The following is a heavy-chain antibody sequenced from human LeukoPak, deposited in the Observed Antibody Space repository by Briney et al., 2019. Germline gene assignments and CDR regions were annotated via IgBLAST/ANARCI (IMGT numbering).Heavy chain of an antibody. D-gene: IGHD6-6*01. V-gene: IGHV1-2*02. CDR2: INPNSGGT. Sequence: ASVKVSCKASGYTFTGYYMHWVRQAPGQGLEWMGWINPNSGGTNYAQKFQGRVTMTRDTSISTAYMELSRLRSDDTAVYYCARTSARGSSSEDWFDPWGQGTLVTVSS. CDR3: ARTSARGSSSEDWFDP. CDR1: GYTFTGYY. J-gene: IGHJ5*02.